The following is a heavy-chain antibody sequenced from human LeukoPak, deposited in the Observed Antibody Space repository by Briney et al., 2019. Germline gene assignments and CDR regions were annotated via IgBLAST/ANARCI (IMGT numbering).Heavy chain of an antibody. V-gene: IGHV4-39*07. CDR1: GGSISSSSYY. Sequence: NSSETLSLTCTVSGGSISSSSYYWGWIRQPPGKGLEWIGSIYYSGSTYYNPSLKSRVTISVDTSKNQFSLKLSSVTAADTAVYYCARTIRSSGWRHYYYYYMDVWGKGTTVTVSS. D-gene: IGHD6-19*01. CDR3: ARTIRSSGWRHYYYYYMDV. CDR2: IYYSGST. J-gene: IGHJ6*03.